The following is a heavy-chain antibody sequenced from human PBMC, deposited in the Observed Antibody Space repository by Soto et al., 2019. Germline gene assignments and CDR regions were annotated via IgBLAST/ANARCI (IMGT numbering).Heavy chain of an antibody. Sequence: GASVKVSCKASGFTFTDSALQWVRQARGQRLEWIGWIVVGSGDTNCAQKLQERVTISRDMSTSTAYMELSSLRSEDTAVYYCAAAADYDSWSGYYLSLNYWGQGTLVTVSS. CDR3: AAAADYDSWSGYYLSLNY. V-gene: IGHV1-58*01. J-gene: IGHJ4*02. CDR1: GFTFTDSA. D-gene: IGHD3-3*01. CDR2: IVVGSGDT.